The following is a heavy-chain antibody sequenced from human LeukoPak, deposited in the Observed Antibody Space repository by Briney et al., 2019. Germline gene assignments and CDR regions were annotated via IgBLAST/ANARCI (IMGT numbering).Heavy chain of an antibody. CDR1: GFTFSNAW. D-gene: IGHD3-3*01. CDR2: IKSKTDGGTT. CDR3: TTDYYDFWSGSRDY. Sequence: TGGSLRLSCAASGFTFSNAWMSWVRQAPGKGLEWVGRIKSKTDGGTTDYAAPVKGRFTISRDDSKNTLYLQMNSLKTEDTAVYYCTTDYYDFWSGSRDYWGQGTLVTVSS. V-gene: IGHV3-15*01. J-gene: IGHJ4*02.